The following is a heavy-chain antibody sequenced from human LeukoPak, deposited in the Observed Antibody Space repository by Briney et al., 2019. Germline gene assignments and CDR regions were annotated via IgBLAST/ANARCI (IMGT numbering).Heavy chain of an antibody. Sequence: ASVKVSCKASGYTFTGYYMHWVRQAPGQGLEWMGWINPNSGGTNYAQKFQGRVTMTEDTSTDTAYMELSSLRSEDTAVYYCATDFDPQNKREDIREVRGPTAGGYWGQGTLVTVSS. D-gene: IGHD3-10*01. V-gene: IGHV1-2*02. CDR1: GYTFTGYY. J-gene: IGHJ4*02. CDR2: INPNSGGT. CDR3: ATDFDPQNKREDIREVRGPTAGGY.